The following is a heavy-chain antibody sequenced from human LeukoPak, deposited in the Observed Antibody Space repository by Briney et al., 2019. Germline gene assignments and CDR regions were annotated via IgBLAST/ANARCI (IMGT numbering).Heavy chain of an antibody. J-gene: IGHJ4*02. V-gene: IGHV3-23*01. CDR1: GFTFSSYA. Sequence: GGSLRLSCAASGFTFSSYAMSWVRQAPGKGLEWVSAISGSGGSTYYADSVKGRFTISRDNSKKTLYLQMNSLRAEDTAVYYCAKDRRAIFGVVLDYWGQGTLVTVSS. CDR2: ISGSGGST. D-gene: IGHD3-3*01. CDR3: AKDRRAIFGVVLDY.